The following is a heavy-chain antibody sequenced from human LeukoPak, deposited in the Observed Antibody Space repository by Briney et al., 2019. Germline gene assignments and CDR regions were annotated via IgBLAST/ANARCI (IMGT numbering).Heavy chain of an antibody. CDR1: GFTFSSYS. CDR3: ARRPNYYGSGSYHHFDY. V-gene: IGHV3-48*01. D-gene: IGHD3-10*01. CDR2: ISSSSSTI. J-gene: IGHJ4*02. Sequence: PGGSLRLSCAASGFTFSSYSMNWVRQAPGKGLEWVSYISSSSSTIYCADSVKGRFTISRDNDKNSLYLQMNSQRAEDTAVYYCARRPNYYGSGSYHHFDYWGQGTLVTVSS.